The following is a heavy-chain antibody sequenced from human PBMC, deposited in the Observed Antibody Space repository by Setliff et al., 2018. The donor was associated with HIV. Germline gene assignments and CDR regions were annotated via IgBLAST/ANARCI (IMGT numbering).Heavy chain of an antibody. V-gene: IGHV4-4*07. CDR2: VYSSGNT. J-gene: IGHJ6*03. D-gene: IGHD3-22*01. CDR1: GASISSQY. Sequence: PSETLSLTCIVSGASISSQYWSWIRQPAGKGLEWIGRVYSSGNTNYNPSFKSRVTMSVDTSKNQFSLNLNSVTAADTAVYYCTRVSYDSSGYYFNQVGNYYYYYVDVWGKGTTVTVSS. CDR3: TRVSYDSSGYYFNQVGNYYYYYVDV.